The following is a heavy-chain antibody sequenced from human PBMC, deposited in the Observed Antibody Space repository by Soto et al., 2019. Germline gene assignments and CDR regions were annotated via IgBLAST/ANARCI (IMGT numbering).Heavy chain of an antibody. CDR1: GGSISSGDYY. CDR2: IYYSGST. CDR3: ASAYYYDSSASEAFDI. Sequence: SSETLSLTCTVSGGSISSGDYYWSWIRQPPGKGLEWIGYIYYSGSTYYNPSLKSRVTISVDTSKNQFSLKLSSVTAADTAVYYCASAYYYDSSASEAFDIWGQGTMVTVSS. J-gene: IGHJ3*02. D-gene: IGHD3-22*01. V-gene: IGHV4-30-4*01.